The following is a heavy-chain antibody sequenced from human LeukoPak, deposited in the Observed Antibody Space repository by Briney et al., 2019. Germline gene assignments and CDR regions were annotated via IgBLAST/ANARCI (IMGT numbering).Heavy chain of an antibody. CDR3: AKDGSSSWYLLPLDY. CDR1: GFTFSSYG. D-gene: IGHD6-13*01. V-gene: IGHV3-33*06. Sequence: GRSLRLSCAASGFTFSSYGMHWVRQAPGKGLEWVAVIWYDGSNKYYADSVKGRFTISRDNSKSTLYLQMNSLRAEDTAVYYCAKDGSSSWYLLPLDYWGQGTLVTVSS. CDR2: IWYDGSNK. J-gene: IGHJ4*02.